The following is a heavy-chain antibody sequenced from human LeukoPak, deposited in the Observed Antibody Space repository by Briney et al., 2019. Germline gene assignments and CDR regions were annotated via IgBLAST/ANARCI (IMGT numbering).Heavy chain of an antibody. CDR3: ARDNWGSLDY. J-gene: IGHJ4*02. Sequence: SETLSLTCAVSGGSFSSGGHRWSWIRQPPGRGLEWIGYDYNSECINCNTSLKSRVTISVDSSKNQIFLRLSSVTTADTAVYYCARDNWGSLDYWGQGTLVTVSS. CDR2: DYNSECI. V-gene: IGHV4-61*08. CDR1: GGSFSSGGHR. D-gene: IGHD7-27*01.